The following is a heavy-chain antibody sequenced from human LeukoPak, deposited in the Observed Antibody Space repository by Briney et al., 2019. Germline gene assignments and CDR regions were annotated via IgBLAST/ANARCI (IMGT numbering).Heavy chain of an antibody. CDR2: ISAYNGNT. CDR3: ARDYSSGYYLADAFDI. CDR1: GYTFTSYG. V-gene: IGHV1-18*01. D-gene: IGHD3-22*01. J-gene: IGHJ3*02. Sequence: ASVTVSCTASGYTFTSYGISWVRQAPGQGLEWMGWISAYNGNTNYAQKLQGRVTMTTDTSTSTAYMELSSLRSEDTAVYYCARDYSSGYYLADAFDIWGQGTMVTVSS.